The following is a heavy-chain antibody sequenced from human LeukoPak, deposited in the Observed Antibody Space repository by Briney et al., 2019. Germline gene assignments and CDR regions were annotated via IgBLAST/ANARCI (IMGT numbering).Heavy chain of an antibody. CDR2: VSWGSDSI. CDR3: AKDREHWLVPSGYAFDV. J-gene: IGHJ3*01. Sequence: GGSLRLSCAASGFIFDDFAMHWVRQAPGKGLEWVSGVSWGSDSIEYADSVRGRFTISRDNANTSLYLQMNSLRPEDTAFYYCAKDREHWLVPSGYAFDVWGQGTLVTVSS. CDR1: GFIFDDFA. V-gene: IGHV3-9*01. D-gene: IGHD6-19*01.